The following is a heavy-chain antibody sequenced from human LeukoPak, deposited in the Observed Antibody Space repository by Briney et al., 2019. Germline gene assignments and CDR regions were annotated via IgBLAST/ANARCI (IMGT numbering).Heavy chain of an antibody. CDR1: GFTVSSNS. V-gene: IGHV3-53*01. J-gene: IGHJ4*02. D-gene: IGHD4/OR15-4a*01. CDR3: ARRAGAYSHPYDY. Sequence: GGSLRLSCIVSGFTVSSNSMSWVRQAPGKGLEWVSFIYSGTIHYSDSVKGRFTISRDNSKNTLYLQMNSLRAEDMAVYYCARRAGAYSHPYDYWGQGTLVTVSS. CDR2: IYSGTI.